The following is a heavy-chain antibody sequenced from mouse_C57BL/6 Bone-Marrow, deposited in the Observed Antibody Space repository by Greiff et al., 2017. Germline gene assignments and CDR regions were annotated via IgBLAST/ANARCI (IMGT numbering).Heavy chain of an antibody. CDR3: AREANLLWYWYFDV. D-gene: IGHD2-1*01. V-gene: IGHV5-6*01. CDR2: ISSGGSYT. J-gene: IGHJ1*03. CDR1: GFTFSSYG. Sequence: EVQLQQSGGDLVKPGGSLKLSCAASGFTFSSYGMSWVRQTPDKRLEWVATISSGGSYTYYPDSVKGRFTISRDNAKNTLYLQMSSLKSEDTAMYYCAREANLLWYWYFDVWGTGTTVTGSS.